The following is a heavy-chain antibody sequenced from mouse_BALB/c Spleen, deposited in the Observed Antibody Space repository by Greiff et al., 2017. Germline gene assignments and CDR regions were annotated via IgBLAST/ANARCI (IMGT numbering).Heavy chain of an antibody. Sequence: EVMLVESGGGLVQPGGSRKLSCAASGFTFSSFGMHWVRQAPEKGLEWVAYISSGSSTIYYADTVKGRFTISRDNPKNTLFLQMTSLRSEDTAMYYCARDYRYYFDYGGKGTTLTVST. CDR2: ISSGSSTI. V-gene: IGHV5-17*02. CDR1: GFTFSSFG. D-gene: IGHD2-14*01. J-gene: IGHJ2*01. CDR3: ARDYRYYFDY.